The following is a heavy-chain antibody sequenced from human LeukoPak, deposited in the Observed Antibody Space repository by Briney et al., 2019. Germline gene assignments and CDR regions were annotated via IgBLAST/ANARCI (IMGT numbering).Heavy chain of an antibody. CDR2: ISYDGSNK. Sequence: GRSLRLSCAASGFTFSSYGMHWVRQAPGKGLEWVAVISYDGSNKYYADSVKGRFTISRDNSKNTLYLQMNSLRAEDTAVYYCAKKGVWGQGTPVTVSS. J-gene: IGHJ4*02. V-gene: IGHV3-30*18. CDR3: AKKGV. D-gene: IGHD3-16*01. CDR1: GFTFSSYG.